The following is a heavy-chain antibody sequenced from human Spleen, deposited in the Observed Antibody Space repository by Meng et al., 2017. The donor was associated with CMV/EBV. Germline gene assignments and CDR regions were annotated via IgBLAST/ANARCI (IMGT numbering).Heavy chain of an antibody. V-gene: IGHV3-30*02. J-gene: IGHJ6*02. CDR2: VRYDGSNQ. CDR1: GFTFSSYG. Sequence: GGSLRLSCAASGFTFSSYGMHWVRQAPGKGLEWVAFVRYDGSNQNYADSVKGRFTISRDNSKNTLYLQMNSLRAEDTAVYYCAKGSYYTRNYYYGMDVWGQGTTVTVSS. CDR3: AKGSYYTRNYYYGMDV. D-gene: IGHD1-26*01.